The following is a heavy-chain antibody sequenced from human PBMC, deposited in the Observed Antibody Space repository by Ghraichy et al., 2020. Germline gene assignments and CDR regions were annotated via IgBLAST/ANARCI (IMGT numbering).Heavy chain of an antibody. CDR2: IKRDGSEK. V-gene: IGHV3-7*01. CDR1: GFTFSSYW. Sequence: GESLNISCVASGFTFSSYWMSWVRQAPGKGLEWVANIKRDGSEKYYVDSVKGRFTVSRDNAKNSLYLQMNSLRAEDTAVYYCARDHKSMGGLIWGQGTMVTVSS. J-gene: IGHJ3*02. CDR3: ARDHKSMGGLI. D-gene: IGHD2/OR15-2a*01.